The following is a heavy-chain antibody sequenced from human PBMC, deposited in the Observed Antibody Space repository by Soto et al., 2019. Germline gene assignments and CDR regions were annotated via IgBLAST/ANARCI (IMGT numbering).Heavy chain of an antibody. CDR1: GYTFTSYG. Sequence: QVQLVQSGAEVKKPGASVKVSCKASGYTFTSYGISWVRQAAGQGLEWMGWINSYNGNTNYAQKLQGRVTMTTDTSSRKAYMELRSLRSDDAVVYYCAREPVAGIWFDPWGQGTLVTVSS. J-gene: IGHJ5*02. D-gene: IGHD6-19*01. V-gene: IGHV1-18*01. CDR2: INSYNGNT. CDR3: AREPVAGIWFDP.